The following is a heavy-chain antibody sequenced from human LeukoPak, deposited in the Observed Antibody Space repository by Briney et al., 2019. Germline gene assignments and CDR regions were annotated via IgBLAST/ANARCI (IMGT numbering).Heavy chain of an antibody. CDR3: AKGRWIQLWLLDY. CDR1: GFTFDDYA. J-gene: IGHJ4*02. CDR2: ISWNSGSI. Sequence: GGSLRLSCAASGFTFDDYAMHWVRQAPGKGLEWVSGISWNSGSIGYADSVKGRFTISRDNAKNSLYLQMNSLRAEDTAVYYCAKGRWIQLWLLDYWGQGTLVTVSS. D-gene: IGHD5-18*01. V-gene: IGHV3-9*01.